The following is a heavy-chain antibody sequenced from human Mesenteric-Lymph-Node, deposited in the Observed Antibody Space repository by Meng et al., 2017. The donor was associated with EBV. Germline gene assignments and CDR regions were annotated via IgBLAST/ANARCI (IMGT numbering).Heavy chain of an antibody. J-gene: IGHJ4*02. V-gene: IGHV4-4*02. Sequence: VQGSGPGLLSASGPRSLCCEVSGGSLRRRNGWSGVRQPPGRGLEWIGEIYHNGTTNYNPSLKSRVTISLEKSKNQFILKLSSVTAADPAVYYCARDRGGGYDRGYYFDYWGQGTLVTVSS. CDR1: GGSLRRRNG. D-gene: IGHD3-22*01. CDR3: ARDRGGGYDRGYYFDY. CDR2: IYHNGTT.